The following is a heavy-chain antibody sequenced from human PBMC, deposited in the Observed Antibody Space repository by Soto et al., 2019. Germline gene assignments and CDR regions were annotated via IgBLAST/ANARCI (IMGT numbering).Heavy chain of an antibody. J-gene: IGHJ6*02. CDR1: GYSISSGYY. CDR2: IYHGGST. V-gene: IGHV4-38-2*02. CDR3: ARDHWPKAGYGMDV. Sequence: SETLSLTCAVSGYSISSGYYWGCLRQPPGKGLEWIGSIYHGGSTYYNPSLNSRVTLSIDMTNNHVPLILNSVTAADTAVYYCARDHWPKAGYGMDVWGQGTTVTVYS. D-gene: IGHD1-1*01.